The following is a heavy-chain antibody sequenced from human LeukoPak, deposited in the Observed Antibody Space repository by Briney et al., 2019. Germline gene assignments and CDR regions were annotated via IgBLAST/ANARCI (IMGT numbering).Heavy chain of an antibody. CDR2: VYHSGST. CDR1: GYSIRTGYY. D-gene: IGHD4-11*01. Sequence: SETLSLTCDVSGYSIRTGYYWGWVRQPPGKDLEWIGSVYHSGSTYYNPSLQSRVNILVDTSKNQFSLSLTSVTAADTAVYYCARSYISVGAFDIWGQGTMVTVSS. V-gene: IGHV4-38-2*01. J-gene: IGHJ3*02. CDR3: ARSYISVGAFDI.